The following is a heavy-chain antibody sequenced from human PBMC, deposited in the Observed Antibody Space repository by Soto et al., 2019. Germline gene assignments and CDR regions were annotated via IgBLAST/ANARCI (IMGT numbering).Heavy chain of an antibody. D-gene: IGHD3-16*01. CDR1: GGSFSGYY. Sequence: QVQLQQWGAGLLKPSETLSLTCAVYGGSFSGYYWSWIRQPPGKGLEWIGEINHSGSTNYNPSLKSRVNISVDTSKNQFSLQLSSVTAADTAVYYCARGRERLALSYWGQGTLVTVSS. J-gene: IGHJ4*02. V-gene: IGHV4-34*01. CDR2: INHSGST. CDR3: ARGRERLALSY.